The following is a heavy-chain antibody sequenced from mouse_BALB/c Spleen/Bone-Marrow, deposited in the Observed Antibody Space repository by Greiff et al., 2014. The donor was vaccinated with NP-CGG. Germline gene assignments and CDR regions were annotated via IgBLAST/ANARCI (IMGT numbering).Heavy chain of an antibody. CDR2: IGSGGSYT. J-gene: IGHJ3*01. CDR3: SRLSYDYDGAWFAY. D-gene: IGHD2-4*01. V-gene: IGHV5-6*01. Sequence: VQLKESGGDLVRPGGSLKLSCAASGFTFSSYDMSWVRQTPDKRLEWVATIGSGGSYTYYPDSVKGRFTISRDNAKNTLYLQMSSLKSEDTAMYYCSRLSYDYDGAWFAYRGQGTLVTVSA. CDR1: GFTFSSYD.